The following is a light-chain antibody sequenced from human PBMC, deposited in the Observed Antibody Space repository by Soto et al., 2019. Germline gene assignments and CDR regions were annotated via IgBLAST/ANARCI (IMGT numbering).Light chain of an antibody. J-gene: IGKJ4*01. CDR2: GAS. V-gene: IGKV3-20*01. CDR3: QQYGSSPPLT. CDR1: QSVSSSY. Sequence: EIVLTQSPGTLSLSPGERATLSCRASQSVSSSYLAWYQQKPGQAPRLLIYGASSRATGIPDRFSGSGSGTDLTLTNSRLEPEDFAVYYCQQYGSSPPLTFGGGTKVEIK.